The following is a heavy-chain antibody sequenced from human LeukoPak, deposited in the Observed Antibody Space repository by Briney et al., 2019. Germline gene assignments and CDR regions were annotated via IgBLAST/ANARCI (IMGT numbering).Heavy chain of an antibody. CDR1: GFTFSSYA. CDR2: ISYDGSNK. V-gene: IGHV3-30-3*01. J-gene: IGHJ4*02. Sequence: GGSLRLSCAASGFTFSSYAMHWVRQAPGKGLEWVAVISYDGSNKYYADSVKGRFTISRDNSKNTLYLQMNSLRAEDTAVYYCARGYPYNYGGSGYSDYWGQGTLVTVSS. D-gene: IGHD3-22*01. CDR3: ARGYPYNYGGSGYSDY.